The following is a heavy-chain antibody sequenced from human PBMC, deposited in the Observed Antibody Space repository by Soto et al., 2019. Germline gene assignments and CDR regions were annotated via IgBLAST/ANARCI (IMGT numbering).Heavy chain of an antibody. CDR1: GGSISSYY. V-gene: IGHV4-59*01. CDR2: IYYSGST. Sequence: SETLSLTCTVSGGSISSYYWSWIRQPPGKGLEWIGYIYYSGSTNYNPSLKSRVTISVDTSKNQFSLKLSSVTAADTAVYYCAREGIAVAAAFDYWGQGTLVTVSS. D-gene: IGHD6-19*01. J-gene: IGHJ4*02. CDR3: AREGIAVAAAFDY.